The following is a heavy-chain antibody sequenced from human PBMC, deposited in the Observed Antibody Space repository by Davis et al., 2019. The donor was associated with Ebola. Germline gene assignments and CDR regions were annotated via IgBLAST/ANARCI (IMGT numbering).Heavy chain of an antibody. V-gene: IGHV3-30*03. J-gene: IGHJ4*02. CDR2: ISYDGTHE. CDR1: GFTFSSYA. CDR3: ARKTHLDY. Sequence: GGSLRLSCAASGFTFSSYAMHWVRQAPGKGLEWVAVISYDGTHEYYADSVKGRFTISRDNSKNTLYLQMNSLRAEDTAVYYCARKTHLDYWGQGTLVTVSS.